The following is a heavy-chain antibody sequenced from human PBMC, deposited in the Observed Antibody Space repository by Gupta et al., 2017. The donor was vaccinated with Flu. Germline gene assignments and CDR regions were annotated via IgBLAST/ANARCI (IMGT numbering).Heavy chain of an antibody. CDR1: GGSVSSSSHY. D-gene: IGHD6-6*01. J-gene: IGHJ4*02. V-gene: IGHV4-39*01. Sequence: GGSVSSSSHYWGWIRQPPGRGLEWIGSIYFGGSTYYNPSLKSRVTISVDTSKNLFSLNLNSMTAADSAIYYCARQNLMAARCYFDHWGPGSLVTVSS. CDR3: ARQNLMAARCYFDH. CDR2: IYFGGST.